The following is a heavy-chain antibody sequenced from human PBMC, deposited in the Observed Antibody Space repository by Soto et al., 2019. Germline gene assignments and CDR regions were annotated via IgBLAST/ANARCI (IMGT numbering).Heavy chain of an antibody. J-gene: IGHJ4*02. V-gene: IGHV3-33*06. CDR3: AKDDDTSSHYSLLDF. Sequence: QVQLVESGGGVVQPGTSLRLSCAASGFTFSHYGIQWVRQAPGKGLEWVAVTWSGGRVEYYADSVRGRFTISRDNSKTTVYLQMNSLRVEDTAVYYCAKDDDTSSHYSLLDFRGQGTLVTVSS. CDR2: TWSGGRVE. CDR1: GFTFSHYG. D-gene: IGHD3-22*01.